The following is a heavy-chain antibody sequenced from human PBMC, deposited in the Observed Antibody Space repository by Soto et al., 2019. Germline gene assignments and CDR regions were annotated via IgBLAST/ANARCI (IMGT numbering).Heavy chain of an antibody. CDR3: ARTKTSSTSFHVDY. CDR2: ITYSGST. V-gene: IGHV4-31*03. D-gene: IGHD2-2*01. CDR1: GGSISSGDYY. J-gene: IGHJ4*02. Sequence: QVQLQESGPGLVQPSQTLSLTCTVSGGSISSGDYYWTWIRQHPGKGLEWIGYITYSGSTKHNPSLKSRITISVDTSKNQFSLQLNSVTAAATAVYYCARTKTSSTSFHVDYWGQGTQVTVSS.